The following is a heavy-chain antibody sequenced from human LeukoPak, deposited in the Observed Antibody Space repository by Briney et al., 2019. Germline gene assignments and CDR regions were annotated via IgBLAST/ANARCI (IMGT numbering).Heavy chain of an antibody. V-gene: IGHV3-23*03. CDR3: AKDQQSISYSP. Sequence: GGSLRLSCAASEFTFSSYWMSWVRQAPGKGLEWVSFIYSDNTHYSDSVKGRFTISRDNSKNTLYLQMNSLRAEDTAIYYCAKDQQSISYSPWGQGTLVTVSS. CDR1: EFTFSSYW. D-gene: IGHD4-11*01. J-gene: IGHJ5*02. CDR2: IYSDNT.